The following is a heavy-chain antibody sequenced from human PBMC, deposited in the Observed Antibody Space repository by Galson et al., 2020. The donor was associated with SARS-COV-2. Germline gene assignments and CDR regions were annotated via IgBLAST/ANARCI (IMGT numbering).Heavy chain of an antibody. J-gene: IGHJ6*02. V-gene: IGHV3-33*06. CDR2: IWYDGSNK. Sequence: GGSLRLSCAASGFTFRSYGMHWVRQAPGKGLEWVAVIWYDGSNKYYADSVKGRFTISRDNSKNTLYLQMNSLRAEDTAVYYCAKGANGMNVWGQGTTVTVSS. CDR1: GFTFRSYG. CDR3: AKGANGMNV.